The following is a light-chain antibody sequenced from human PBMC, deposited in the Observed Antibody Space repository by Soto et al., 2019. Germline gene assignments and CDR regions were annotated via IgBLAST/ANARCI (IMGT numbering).Light chain of an antibody. J-gene: IGKJ2*01. CDR2: GTS. Sequence: EIVVTQSPGTLSLSPGERATLSCRASQSISTTYSAWYQQRPGQAPRLLIYGTSSRATGIPDRFSGSGSATDFTLTINRLEPEDFALYYCQQYGSSPYTFGQGTKLEIK. CDR1: QSISTTY. CDR3: QQYGSSPYT. V-gene: IGKV3-20*01.